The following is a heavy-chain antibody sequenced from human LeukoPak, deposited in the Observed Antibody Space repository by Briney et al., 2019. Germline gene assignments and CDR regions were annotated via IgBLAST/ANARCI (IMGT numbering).Heavy chain of an antibody. CDR2: IIPIFGTA. D-gene: IGHD3-16*01. CDR1: AYTFTGYY. Sequence: SVKVSCKASAYTFTGYYMHWVRQAPGQGLEWMGGIIPIFGTANYAQKFQGRVTMTEDTSTDTAYMELSSLRSEDTAVYYCATERYAGTFDYWGQGTLVTVSS. CDR3: ATERYAGTFDY. J-gene: IGHJ4*02. V-gene: IGHV1-69*06.